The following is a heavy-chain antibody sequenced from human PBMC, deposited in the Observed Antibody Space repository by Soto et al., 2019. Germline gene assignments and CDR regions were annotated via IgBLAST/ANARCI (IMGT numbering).Heavy chain of an antibody. CDR3: AREARYDRGVYHYEGIDY. J-gene: IGHJ4*02. CDR1: GFSFSDYS. D-gene: IGHD3-22*01. V-gene: IGHV3-23*01. Sequence: EVQLLQSGGGLAQPGGSLTLSCAASGFSFSDYSMNWVRRAPGKGLEWVSAFSAGGYYRHYADSVKGRFTISRDNSKNTLFLQMNSLRDEATARYYCAREARYDRGVYHYEGIDYWGQGTLVTVSS. CDR2: FSAGGYYR.